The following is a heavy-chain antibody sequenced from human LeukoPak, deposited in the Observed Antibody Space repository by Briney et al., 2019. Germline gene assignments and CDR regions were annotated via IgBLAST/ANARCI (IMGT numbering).Heavy chain of an antibody. D-gene: IGHD2-21*01. CDR1: GFTFSSYA. V-gene: IGHV3-23*01. CDR2: ISGSGGST. CDR3: ARGEVVISYYFDY. Sequence: GSLRLSCAASGFTFSSYAMSWVRQAPGKGLEWVSAISGSGGSTYYADSVKGRFTISRDNSKNTLYLQMNSLGAEDTAVYYCARGEVVISYYFDYWGQGTLVTVSS. J-gene: IGHJ4*02.